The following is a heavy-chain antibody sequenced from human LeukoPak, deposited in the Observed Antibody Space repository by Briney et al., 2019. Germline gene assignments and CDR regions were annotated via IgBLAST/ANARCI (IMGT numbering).Heavy chain of an antibody. J-gene: IGHJ4*02. CDR2: IKQDGSER. Sequence: GGSLRLSCAAPGFSFSSYWMTWVRQAPGKGLEWVANIKQDGSERNYVDSVKGRFTISRDNAKSSLYLQMNALRDEDTAVYYCATGAGCGYWGQGTLSASPQ. CDR1: GFSFSSYW. D-gene: IGHD6-19*01. CDR3: ATGAGCGY. V-gene: IGHV3-7*03.